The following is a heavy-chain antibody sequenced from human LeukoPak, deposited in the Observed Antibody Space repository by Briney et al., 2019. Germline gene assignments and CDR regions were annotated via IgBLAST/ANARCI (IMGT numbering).Heavy chain of an antibody. Sequence: ASVKVSCKASGGTFNSYAISWVRQAPGQGVEWMGGIIPIFGTANYAQKFQGRVTITTDESTSTAYMELGSLRSEDTAVYYCARRRYQLLGDAFDIWGQGTMVTVSS. CDR3: ARRRYQLLGDAFDI. D-gene: IGHD2-2*01. V-gene: IGHV1-69*05. CDR1: GGTFNSYA. J-gene: IGHJ3*02. CDR2: IIPIFGTA.